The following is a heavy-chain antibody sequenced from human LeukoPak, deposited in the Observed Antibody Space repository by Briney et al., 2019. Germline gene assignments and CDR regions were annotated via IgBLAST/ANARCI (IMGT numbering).Heavy chain of an antibody. D-gene: IGHD6-19*01. CDR2: INHSGST. Sequence: PSETLSLTCAVYGGSFSGYYWSWIRQPPGKGLEWIGEINHSGSTNYNPSLKSRVTISVDTSKDQFSLKLNSVTAADTTVYYCARDRYSSGWYSPQYNWFDPWGHGTLVTVSS. CDR1: GGSFSGYY. V-gene: IGHV4-34*01. CDR3: ARDRYSSGWYSPQYNWFDP. J-gene: IGHJ5*02.